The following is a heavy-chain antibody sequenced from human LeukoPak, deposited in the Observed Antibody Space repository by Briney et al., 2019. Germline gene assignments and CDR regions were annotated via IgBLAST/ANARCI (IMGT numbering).Heavy chain of an antibody. V-gene: IGHV3-48*03. CDR3: ARQPYFYYYLDV. J-gene: IGHJ6*03. Sequence: GGSLRLSCAASGFTFSSYEMNWVRQAPGRGLEWVSYISRSDGTIHYADSVKGRFTISSDNSKTMLFLHMNSLRAEDTAIYYCARQPYFYYYLDVWGKGTTVTVTS. CDR1: GFTFSSYE. CDR2: ISRSDGTI.